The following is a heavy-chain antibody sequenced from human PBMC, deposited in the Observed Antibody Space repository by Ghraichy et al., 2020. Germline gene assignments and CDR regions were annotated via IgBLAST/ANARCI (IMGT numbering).Heavy chain of an antibody. CDR1: GFTFSSYA. D-gene: IGHD1-26*01. Sequence: GESLNISCAASGFTFSSYAMSWVRQAPGKGLEWVSAISGSGGSTYYADSVKGRFTISRDNSKNTLYLQMNSLRAEDTAVYYCAKDRARGSYYAVVAREFDYWGQGTLVTVSS. CDR3: AKDRARGSYYAVVAREFDY. J-gene: IGHJ4*02. CDR2: ISGSGGST. V-gene: IGHV3-23*01.